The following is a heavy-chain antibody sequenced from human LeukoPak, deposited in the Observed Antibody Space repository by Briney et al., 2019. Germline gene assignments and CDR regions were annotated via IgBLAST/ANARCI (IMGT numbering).Heavy chain of an antibody. Sequence: GGSLRLSCAASGFTFSSYAMSWVRQAPGKGLEWVSATSGSGGSTYYADSVKGRFTISRDNSKNTLYLQMNSLRAEDTAVYYCAKDPPIYSSGWYFDYWGQGTLVTVSS. J-gene: IGHJ4*02. CDR1: GFTFSSYA. CDR3: AKDPPIYSSGWYFDY. D-gene: IGHD6-19*01. V-gene: IGHV3-23*01. CDR2: TSGSGGST.